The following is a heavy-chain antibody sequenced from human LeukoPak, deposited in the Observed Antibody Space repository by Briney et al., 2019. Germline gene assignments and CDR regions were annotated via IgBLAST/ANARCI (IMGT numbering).Heavy chain of an antibody. J-gene: IGHJ4*02. D-gene: IGHD5-18*01. V-gene: IGHV4-39*07. CDR2: IYYSGST. Sequence: SETLSLTCTVSGGSISSSSYYWGWIRQPPGKGLEWIGSIYYSGSTNYNPSLKSRVTISVDTSKNQFSLKLSSVTAADTAVYYCARAEALRGYSYDYYFDYWGQGTLVTVSS. CDR3: ARAEALRGYSYDYYFDY. CDR1: GGSISSSSYY.